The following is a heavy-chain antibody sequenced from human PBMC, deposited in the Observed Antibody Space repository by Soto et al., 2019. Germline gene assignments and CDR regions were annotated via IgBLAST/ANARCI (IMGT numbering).Heavy chain of an antibody. D-gene: IGHD2-8*02. CDR3: ARDKITGLFDY. V-gene: IGHV4-39*02. CDR1: GGSISSSHYY. CDR2: INYSGST. J-gene: IGHJ4*02. Sequence: SETLSLTCAVSGGSISSSHYYWGWIRQPPGKGLEWIGNINYSGSTYYKPSLKSRVTISVDTSKNQFSLKLTSVTAADTAVYYCARDKITGLFDYWGQGTLVTVSS.